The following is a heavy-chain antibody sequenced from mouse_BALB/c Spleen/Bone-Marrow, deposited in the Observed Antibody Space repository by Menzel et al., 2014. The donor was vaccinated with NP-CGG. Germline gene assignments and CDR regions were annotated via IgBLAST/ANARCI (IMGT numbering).Heavy chain of an antibody. Sequence: QVHVKQSGAELVRPGASVKLSCKALGFTFTDYEMHWVKQTPVHGLEWIGTIHPGSGGTAYNQKFKGKATLTADKSSSTAYMELSSLTSEDSAVYYRAREKVGDFDYWGQGTTLTVSS. CDR1: GFTFTDYE. J-gene: IGHJ2*01. V-gene: IGHV1-15*01. CDR3: AREKVGDFDY. CDR2: IHPGSGGT.